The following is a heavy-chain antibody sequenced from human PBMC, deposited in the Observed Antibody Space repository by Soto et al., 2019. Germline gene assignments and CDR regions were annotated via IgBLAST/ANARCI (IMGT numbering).Heavy chain of an antibody. V-gene: IGHV1-69*02. CDR1: GGTFSSYT. CDR2: IIPILGIA. Sequence: SVKVSCKASGGTFSSYTISWVRQAPGQGLEWMGRIIPILGIANYAQKFQGRVTITADKSTSTAYMELSSLRSEDTAVYYCASSPTGSSSVYWGQGTLVTVSS. J-gene: IGHJ4*02. D-gene: IGHD6-6*01. CDR3: ASSPTGSSSVY.